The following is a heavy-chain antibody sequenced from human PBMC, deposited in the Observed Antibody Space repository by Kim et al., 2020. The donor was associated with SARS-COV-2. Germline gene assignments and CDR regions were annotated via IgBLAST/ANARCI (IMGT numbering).Heavy chain of an antibody. CDR3: ARVQRGSGMDV. V-gene: IGHV3-33*01. CDR2: IWYDGSNK. CDR1: GFTFSSYG. Sequence: GGSLRLSCAASGFTFSSYGMHWVRQAPGKGLEWVAVIWYDGSNKYYADSVKGRFTISRDNSKNTLYLQKNSLRAEDTAVYYCARVQRGSGMDVWGQGTTLTVSS. J-gene: IGHJ6*02.